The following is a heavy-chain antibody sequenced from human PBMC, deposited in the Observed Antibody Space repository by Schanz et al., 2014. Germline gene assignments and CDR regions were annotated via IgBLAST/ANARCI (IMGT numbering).Heavy chain of an antibody. D-gene: IGHD4-17*01. J-gene: IGHJ4*02. CDR2: IIPILGIA. CDR3: ARGYGDSPTDV. Sequence: VQSVHSGTEVQKLGASVKVSCQTSGYTFTAYGINWVRQAPGQGLEWMGRIIPILGIANYAQKFQGRVTITADRSTSTAYMELSSLRSEDTAVYYCARGYGDSPTDVWGQGTLVTVSS. V-gene: IGHV1-69*09. CDR1: GYTFTAYG.